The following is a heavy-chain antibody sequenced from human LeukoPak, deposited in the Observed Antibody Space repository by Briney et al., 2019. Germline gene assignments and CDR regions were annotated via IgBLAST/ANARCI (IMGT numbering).Heavy chain of an antibody. Sequence: ASVKVSCKPSGYTFTSYDINWVRPATGRGLEWMGWMNPNSGNTGYAQKFQGRVTMTRNTSISTAYMELSSLRSEDTAVYYCARGPYYYGSGSYYWRRDWFDPWGQGTLVTVSS. CDR1: GYTFTSYD. CDR2: MNPNSGNT. J-gene: IGHJ5*02. V-gene: IGHV1-8*01. D-gene: IGHD3-10*01. CDR3: ARGPYYYGSGSYYWRRDWFDP.